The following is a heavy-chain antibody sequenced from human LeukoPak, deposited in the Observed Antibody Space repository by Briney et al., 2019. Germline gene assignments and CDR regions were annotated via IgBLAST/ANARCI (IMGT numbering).Heavy chain of an antibody. CDR3: AIPTRRYSYGLLFDY. D-gene: IGHD5-18*01. J-gene: IGHJ4*02. CDR2: IIPIFGTA. Sequence: SVKVSCKASGGTFSSYAISWVRQAPGQGLEWMGGIIPIFGTANYAQKFQGRVTITADESTSTAYMELSSLRSEDTAVYYCAIPTRRYSYGLLFDYWGQGTLVTVSS. V-gene: IGHV1-69*13. CDR1: GGTFSSYA.